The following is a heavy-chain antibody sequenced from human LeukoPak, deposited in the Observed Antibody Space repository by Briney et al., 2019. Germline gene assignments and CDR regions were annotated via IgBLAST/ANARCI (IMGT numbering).Heavy chain of an antibody. V-gene: IGHV3-74*01. CDR2: INSDGSSR. D-gene: IGHD5-24*01. CDR3: TRPLDGYNSFDQ. J-gene: IGHJ4*02. CDR1: GFTFSSNW. Sequence: GGSLRLSCAASGFTFSSNWMHWVRQAPGKGLVWVSRINSDGSSRSYADSVKGRFTISRDNAKNTLYLQMDSLRAEDTAVYYCTRPLDGYNSFDQWGQGTLVTVSS.